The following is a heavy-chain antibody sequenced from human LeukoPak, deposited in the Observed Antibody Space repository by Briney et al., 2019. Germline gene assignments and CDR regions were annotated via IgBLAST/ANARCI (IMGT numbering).Heavy chain of an antibody. CDR2: ISSSSSTI. Sequence: PGGSLRLSCAASGFTFSSYSMNWVRQAPGKGLEWVSYISSSSSTIYYADSVKGRFTISRDNAKNSLYLQMNSLRAEDTAVYYCARGIAAAASTEGYWGQGTLVTVSS. D-gene: IGHD6-13*01. CDR1: GFTFSSYS. V-gene: IGHV3-48*01. CDR3: ARGIAAAASTEGY. J-gene: IGHJ4*02.